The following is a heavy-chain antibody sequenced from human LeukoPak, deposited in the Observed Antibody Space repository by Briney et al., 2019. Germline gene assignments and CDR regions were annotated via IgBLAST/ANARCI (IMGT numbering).Heavy chain of an antibody. J-gene: IGHJ4*02. CDR2: IASDGSST. CDR3: ARGRPHGNDY. V-gene: IGHV3-74*01. D-gene: IGHD4-23*01. Sequence: GGSLRLSCAASGFTFSSYWMNWVRQAPGKGLVWVSRIASDGSSTTYADSVKGRFSISRDNAKNALYLQMNSLRVEDTAVYYCARGRPHGNDYWGQGTLVTVSS. CDR1: GFTFSSYW.